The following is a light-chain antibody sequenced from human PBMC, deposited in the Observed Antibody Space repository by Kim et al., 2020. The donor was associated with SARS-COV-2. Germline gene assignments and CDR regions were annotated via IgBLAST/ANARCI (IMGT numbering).Light chain of an antibody. CDR2: DVT. Sequence: QSALTQPRSVSGSPGQSVTVSCTGTSSDVGGYDYVSWYQQHPGSAPKLIIYDVTKRPSGVPDRFSGSKSGNTASLTISGLQADDEADFFCYSYAGGYTWVFGGGTKVTVL. V-gene: IGLV2-11*01. CDR3: YSYAGGYTWV. J-gene: IGLJ3*02. CDR1: SSDVGGYDY.